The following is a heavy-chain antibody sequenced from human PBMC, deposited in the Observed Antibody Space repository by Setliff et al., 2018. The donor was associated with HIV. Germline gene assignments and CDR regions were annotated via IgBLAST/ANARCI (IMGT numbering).Heavy chain of an antibody. D-gene: IGHD4-17*01. J-gene: IGHJ4*02. V-gene: IGHV1-2*02. CDR3: ARSTRAD. Sequence: ASVKVSCKASGYTFTEYYIHWVRQAPGQGLEWMGWIYPNTGGTNYAQKFQGRVTMTRDTSISTAYMELSRLRSDDTALYYCARSTRADWGQGTMVTVSS. CDR1: GYTFTEYY. CDR2: IYPNTGGT.